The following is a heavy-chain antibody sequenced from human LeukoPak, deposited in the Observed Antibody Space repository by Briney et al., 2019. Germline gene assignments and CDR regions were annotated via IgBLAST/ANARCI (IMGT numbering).Heavy chain of an antibody. Sequence: GGSLRLSCAASGFTVCSNYMSWVRQAPGKGLEWVSVIYSGGSTYYADSVKGRFTISRDNSKNTLNLQMNSLRAEDTAVYYCARERMVRGDPYGMDVWGQGTTVTVSS. V-gene: IGHV3-66*01. J-gene: IGHJ6*02. D-gene: IGHD3-10*01. CDR1: GFTVCSNY. CDR2: IYSGGST. CDR3: ARERMVRGDPYGMDV.